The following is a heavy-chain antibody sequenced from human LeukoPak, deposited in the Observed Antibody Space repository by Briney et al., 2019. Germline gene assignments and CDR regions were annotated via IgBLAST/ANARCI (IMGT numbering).Heavy chain of an antibody. Sequence: ARGSLRLSCAASGFTFCDYYVSWIRQAPGKGLERVSYISSSGSTIYYADSVKGRFTISRDNAKNSLYLQMNSLRAEDTAVYYCARDIEDSSGNLLDYWGQGTLVTVSS. CDR1: GFTFCDYY. V-gene: IGHV3-11*01. J-gene: IGHJ4*02. CDR2: ISSSGSTI. CDR3: ARDIEDSSGNLLDY. D-gene: IGHD3-22*01.